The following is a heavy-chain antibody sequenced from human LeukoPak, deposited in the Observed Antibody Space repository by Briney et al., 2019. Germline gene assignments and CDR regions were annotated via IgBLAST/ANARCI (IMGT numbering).Heavy chain of an antibody. Sequence: PSETLSLTCAVYGGSFSGYYWSWIRQPPGKGLEWIGEINHSGSTNYNPSLKSRVTISVDTSKSQFSLKLSSVTAADTAVYYCARVRLVDIVATTPCYFDYWGQGTLVTVSS. CDR1: GGSFSGYY. CDR3: ARVRLVDIVATTPCYFDY. CDR2: INHSGST. J-gene: IGHJ4*02. V-gene: IGHV4-34*01. D-gene: IGHD5-12*01.